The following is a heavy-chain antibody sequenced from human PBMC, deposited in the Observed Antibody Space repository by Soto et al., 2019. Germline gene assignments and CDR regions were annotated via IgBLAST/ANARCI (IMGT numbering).Heavy chain of an antibody. CDR2: IWYDGSNK. J-gene: IGHJ4*02. CDR3: ARDGGEPNSYGYMEFDY. D-gene: IGHD5-18*01. V-gene: IGHV3-33*01. Sequence: QVQLVESGGGVVQPGRSLRLSCAASGFTFSSYGMHWVRQAPGKGLEWVAVIWYDGSNKYYADSVKGRFTISRDNSKNTLYLQMNSLRAEDTAVYYCARDGGEPNSYGYMEFDYWGQGTLVTVSS. CDR1: GFTFSSYG.